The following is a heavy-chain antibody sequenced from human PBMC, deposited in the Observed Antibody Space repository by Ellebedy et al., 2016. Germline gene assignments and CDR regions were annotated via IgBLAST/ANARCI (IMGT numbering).Heavy chain of an antibody. CDR1: GFTFSSYA. J-gene: IGHJ4*02. CDR3: AAWDTTDY. CDR2: ISGSGGST. V-gene: IGHV3-23*01. D-gene: IGHD1-26*01. Sequence: GESLKISXAASGFTFSSYAMSWVRQAPGKGLEWVSAISGSGGSTYYADSVKGRFTISRDNSKNTLYLQMNSLRIEDTAVYYCAAWDTTDYWGQGTLVTVSS.